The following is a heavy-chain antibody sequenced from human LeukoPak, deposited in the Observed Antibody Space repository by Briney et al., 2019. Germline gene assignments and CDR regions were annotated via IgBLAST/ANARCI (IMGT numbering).Heavy chain of an antibody. CDR3: ASLATLTYGAFEDAFDI. J-gene: IGHJ3*02. Sequence: SETLSLTCTVSGGSISSSSYYWGWIRQPPGKGLEWIGSIYYSGSTYYNPPLKSRVTISVDTSKNQFSLKLSSVTAADTAVYYCASLATLTYGAFEDAFDIWGQGTMVTVSS. D-gene: IGHD4/OR15-4a*01. V-gene: IGHV4-39*07. CDR2: IYYSGST. CDR1: GGSISSSSYY.